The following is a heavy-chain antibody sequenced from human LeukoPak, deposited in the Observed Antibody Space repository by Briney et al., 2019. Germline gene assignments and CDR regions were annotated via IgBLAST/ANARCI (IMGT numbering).Heavy chain of an antibody. CDR3: AREQEFSWGGAHDAFDI. V-gene: IGHV4-34*01. J-gene: IGHJ3*02. CDR2: INHSGST. D-gene: IGHD2-15*01. Sequence: SETLSLTCAVYGGSFSGYYWSWIRQPPGKGLEWIGEINHSGSTNYNPSLKSRVTISVDTSKNQFSLKLSSMTAADTAVYYCAREQEFSWGGAHDAFDIWGQGTMVTFSS. CDR1: GGSFSGYY.